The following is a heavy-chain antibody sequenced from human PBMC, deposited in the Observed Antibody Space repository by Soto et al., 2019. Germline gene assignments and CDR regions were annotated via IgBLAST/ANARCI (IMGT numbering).Heavy chain of an antibody. D-gene: IGHD6-6*01. CDR3: AKEGRGIAARFSYYYYCGMDV. CDR1: GFTFSSYA. CDR2: ISYDGSNK. Sequence: QVQLVESGGGVVQPGRSLRLSCAASGFTFSSYAMHWVRQAPGTGLEWVAVISYDGSNKYYADSGKGRFTISRDNSKNTSYLQMNSLRAEDTAVYYCAKEGRGIAARFSYYYYCGMDVWGQGTTVTVSS. V-gene: IGHV3-30-3*01. J-gene: IGHJ6*02.